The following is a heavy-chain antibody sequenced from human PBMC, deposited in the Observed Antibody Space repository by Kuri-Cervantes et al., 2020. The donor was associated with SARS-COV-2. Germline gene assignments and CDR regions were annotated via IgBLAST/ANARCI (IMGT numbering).Heavy chain of an antibody. CDR2: INHSGST. J-gene: IGHJ4*02. CDR1: GGSFSGYY. Sequence: SDTLSLTCAVYGGSFSGYYWSWIRQPPGKGLEWIGEINHSGSTNYNPSLKSRVTISVDTSKNQFSLKLSSVTAADTAVYYCAAKGCHNQKRTSCYNDYWGQGTLVTVSS. D-gene: IGHD2-2*01. CDR3: AAKGCHNQKRTSCYNDY. V-gene: IGHV4-34*01.